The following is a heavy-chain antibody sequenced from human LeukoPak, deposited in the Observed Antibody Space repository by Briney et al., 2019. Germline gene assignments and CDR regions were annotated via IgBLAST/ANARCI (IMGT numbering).Heavy chain of an antibody. Sequence: GGSLRLSCAASGFTFSSYAMSWVRQAPGKGLEWVSAISGSDGSTYYADSVKGRFTISRDNSKNTLYLQMNSLRAEDTAVYYCAKVSVQLERREDYWGQGTLGTVSS. V-gene: IGHV3-23*01. CDR2: ISGSDGST. CDR1: GFTFSSYA. J-gene: IGHJ4*02. D-gene: IGHD1-1*01. CDR3: AKVSVQLERREDY.